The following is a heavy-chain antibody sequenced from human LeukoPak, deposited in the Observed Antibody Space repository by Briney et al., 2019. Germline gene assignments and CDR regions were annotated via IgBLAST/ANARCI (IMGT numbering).Heavy chain of an antibody. J-gene: IGHJ5*02. CDR3: ARWDYYGSGSYFSWFDP. V-gene: IGHV4-59*08. CDR2: IYYSGST. Sequence: SETLSLTCTVSGGSISSYYWSWIRQPPGKGLEWIGYIYYSGSTNYNPSLKSRVTISVDTSKNQFSLKLSSATAADTAVYYCARWDYYGSGSYFSWFDPWGQGTLVTVSS. CDR1: GGSISSYY. D-gene: IGHD3-10*01.